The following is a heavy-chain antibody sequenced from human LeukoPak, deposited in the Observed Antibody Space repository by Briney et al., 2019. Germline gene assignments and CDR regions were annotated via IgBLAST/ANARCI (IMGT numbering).Heavy chain of an antibody. J-gene: IGHJ4*02. CDR3: ARYSSSSGVDY. Sequence: SETLSLTCTVSGGSISSYYWSWIRQPPGKGLEWIGRIYTSGSTSYNPSLKSRVTISLDTSKNQFSLKLSSVTAADTAVYYCARYSSSSGVDYWGQGTLVTVSS. V-gene: IGHV4-4*08. D-gene: IGHD6-6*01. CDR2: IYTSGST. CDR1: GGSISSYY.